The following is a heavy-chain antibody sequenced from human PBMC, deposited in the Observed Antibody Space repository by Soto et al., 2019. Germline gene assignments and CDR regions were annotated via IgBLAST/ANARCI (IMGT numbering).Heavy chain of an antibody. V-gene: IGHV3-23*01. CDR1: GFTFRSFA. CDR2: ISGSGDGT. Sequence: RRLSCAASGFTFRSFALSWVRQAPGKGLEWVSAISGSGDGTDYADSVKGRFTISRDNFRNTLYLQMNSLRAEDTAVYYCAGPGYSSQDYWGQGTLVTVSS. D-gene: IGHD5-18*01. CDR3: AGPGYSSQDY. J-gene: IGHJ4*02.